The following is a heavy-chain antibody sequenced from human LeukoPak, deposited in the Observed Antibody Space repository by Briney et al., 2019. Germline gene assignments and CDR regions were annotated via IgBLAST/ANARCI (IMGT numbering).Heavy chain of an antibody. CDR2: VIPIFGTA. CDR1: GGTVSSYA. Sequence: SVKVSCKASGGTVSSYAISWVRQAPGQGLEWMGGVIPIFGTANYAQKFQGRVTITADESTSTAYMELSSLRSEDTAVYYCARDYYDSSGYYEFHYYGMDVWGQGTTVTVSS. J-gene: IGHJ6*02. V-gene: IGHV1-69*13. CDR3: ARDYYDSSGYYEFHYYGMDV. D-gene: IGHD3-22*01.